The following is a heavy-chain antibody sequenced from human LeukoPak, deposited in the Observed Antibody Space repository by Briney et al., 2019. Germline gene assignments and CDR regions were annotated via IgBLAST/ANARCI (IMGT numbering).Heavy chain of an antibody. J-gene: IGHJ4*02. CDR1: GDSISSYY. D-gene: IGHD2-15*01. V-gene: IGHV4-59*12. Sequence: SETLSLTCTVSGDSISSYYWSWIRQPPGKGLEWIGYIYSSGSTNYNPSLKSRVTISVDRSKNQFSLKLSSVTAADTAVYYCARVKCLGGSCPIDYWGQGTLVTVSS. CDR3: ARVKCLGGSCPIDY. CDR2: IYSSGST.